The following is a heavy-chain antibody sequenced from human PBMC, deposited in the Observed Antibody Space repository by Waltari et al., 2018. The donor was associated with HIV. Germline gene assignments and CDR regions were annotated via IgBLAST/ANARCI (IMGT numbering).Heavy chain of an antibody. CDR3: AKGGGYGSGSYYNERPFDY. CDR1: GFTFSSYG. D-gene: IGHD3-10*01. V-gene: IGHV3-30*18. J-gene: IGHJ4*02. CDR2: LSYYGSNK. Sequence: QVQLVESGGGVVQPGRSLRLSCAASGFTFSSYGMHWVRQAPGKGLEWVAVLSYYGSNKYYADAVKGRFTSARDNSKNTLYLQMNSLRAEDTAVYYCAKGGGYGSGSYYNERPFDYWGQGTLVTVSS.